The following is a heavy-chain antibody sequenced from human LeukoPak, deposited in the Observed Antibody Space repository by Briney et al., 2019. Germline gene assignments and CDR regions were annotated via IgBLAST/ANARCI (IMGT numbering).Heavy chain of an antibody. CDR1: GFTFSSYG. CDR2: IRYDGSNK. Sequence: SGGSLRLSCAASGFTFSSYGMHWVRQAPGKGLEWVAFIRYDGSNKYYADSVKGRFTISRDNSKNTLYLQMNSLRAEDTAVYYCAKSQAIFGVVIMTQHWGQGTLVTVSS. D-gene: IGHD3-3*01. J-gene: IGHJ1*01. V-gene: IGHV3-30*02. CDR3: AKSQAIFGVVIMTQH.